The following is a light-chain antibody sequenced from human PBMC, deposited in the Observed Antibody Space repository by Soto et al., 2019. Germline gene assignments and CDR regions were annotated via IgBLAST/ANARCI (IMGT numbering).Light chain of an antibody. V-gene: IGLV2-14*01. J-gene: IGLJ1*01. CDR3: SSYTSSSTYV. CDR1: SSDVGGYNY. Sequence: QSALTQPASVSGSPGQSITISCTGNSSDVGGYNYVSWYQQHPGKAPKLIIYDVTNRPSGVSNRFSGSKSGNTASLTISGLQAEDEADYYCSSYTSSSTYVFGTGNKVTVL. CDR2: DVT.